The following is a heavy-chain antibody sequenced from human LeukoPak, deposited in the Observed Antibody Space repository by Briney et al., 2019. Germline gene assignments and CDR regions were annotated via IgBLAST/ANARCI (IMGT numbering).Heavy chain of an antibody. CDR3: AQYCSSTGCYGDY. CDR2: IIPILGVA. V-gene: IGHV1-69*02. D-gene: IGHD2-2*01. CDR1: GYTFTSYY. Sequence: ASVKVSCKASGYTFTSYYMHWVRQAPGQGLEWMGRIIPILGVANYAQKFQGRVTITADKSTSTAYMELSSLRSEDTAVYYCAQYCSSTGCYGDYWGQGTLVTVSS. J-gene: IGHJ4*02.